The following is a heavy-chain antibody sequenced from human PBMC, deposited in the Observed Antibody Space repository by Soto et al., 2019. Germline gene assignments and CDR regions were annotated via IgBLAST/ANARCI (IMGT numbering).Heavy chain of an antibody. CDR2: IYPGDSDT. D-gene: IGHD3-22*01. CDR3: ARGTTYYYDSSGYYYIHYYGMDV. J-gene: IGHJ6*02. Sequence: EVQLVQSGAEVKKPGESLKISCKGSGYSFTSYWIGWVRQMPGKGLEWMGIIYPGDSDTRYSPSFQGQVTISADKSISTAYLQLSSLKASDTAMYYCARGTTYYYDSSGYYYIHYYGMDVWGQGTTVTVSS. V-gene: IGHV5-51*01. CDR1: GYSFTSYW.